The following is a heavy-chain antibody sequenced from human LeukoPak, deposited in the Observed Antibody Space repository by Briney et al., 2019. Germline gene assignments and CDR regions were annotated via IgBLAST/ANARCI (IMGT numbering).Heavy chain of an antibody. CDR2: IYYSGST. Sequence: SETLSLTCTVSGGSISSYYWSWIRQPPGKGLEWIGYIYYSGSTNYNPSLKSRVTISVDTSKNQFSLKLSSVTAADTAVYYCARQNRDSSGYSYWGQGTLVTVSS. CDR1: GGSISSYY. D-gene: IGHD3-22*01. V-gene: IGHV4-59*01. CDR3: ARQNRDSSGYSY. J-gene: IGHJ4*02.